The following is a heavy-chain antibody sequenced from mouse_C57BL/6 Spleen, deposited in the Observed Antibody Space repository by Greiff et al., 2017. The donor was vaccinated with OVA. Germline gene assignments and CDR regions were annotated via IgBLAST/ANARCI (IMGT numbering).Heavy chain of an antibody. D-gene: IGHD2-5*01. CDR3: AKRDYSNYHAMDY. CDR1: GYTFTDYN. J-gene: IGHJ4*01. Sequence: VQLQHSGPELVKPGASVKMSCKASGYTFTDYNMHWVKQSHGKSLEWIGYINPNNGGTSYNQKFKGKATLTVNKSSSTAYMELRSLTSEDSAVYYCAKRDYSNYHAMDYWGQGTSVTVSS. CDR2: INPNNGGT. V-gene: IGHV1-22*01.